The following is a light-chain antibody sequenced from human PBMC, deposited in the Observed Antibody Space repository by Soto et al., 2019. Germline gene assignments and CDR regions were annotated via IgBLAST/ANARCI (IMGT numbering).Light chain of an antibody. CDR1: QGISSY. Sequence: IRMTQSPSSLSASTGDRVTITCRASQGISSYLAWYQQKPGKAPKLLIYAASTLQSGLPSRFSGSGSGTDFNLTISCLQSEDFSNYYYQHYYNYPLTFGPGTKVDIK. J-gene: IGKJ3*01. V-gene: IGKV1-8*01. CDR3: QHYYNYPLT. CDR2: AAS.